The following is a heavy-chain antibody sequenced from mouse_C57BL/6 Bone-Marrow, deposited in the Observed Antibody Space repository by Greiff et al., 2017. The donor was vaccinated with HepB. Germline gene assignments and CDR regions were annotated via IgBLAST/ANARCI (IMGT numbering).Heavy chain of an antibody. CDR3: VGDYDGSVAY. CDR1: GYTFTSYT. J-gene: IGHJ3*01. V-gene: IGHV1-4*01. Sequence: QVQLQQSGAELARPGASVKMSCKASGYTFTSYTMHWVKQRPGQGLEWIGYINPSSGYTKYNQKFKDKATLTADKSSSTAYMQLSSLTSEDSTVYYCVGDYDGSVAYWGQGTLVTVSA. CDR2: INPSSGYT. D-gene: IGHD2-4*01.